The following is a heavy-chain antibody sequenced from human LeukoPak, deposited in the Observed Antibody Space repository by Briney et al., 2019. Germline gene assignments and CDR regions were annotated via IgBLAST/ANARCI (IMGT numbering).Heavy chain of an antibody. CDR1: GFSFNSYW. Sequence: GGSLRLSCAASGFSFNSYWMSWVRQAPGTGLEWVANIRQDGSERYYADSLKGRFTISRDNAKNSLYLQMNSLRAEDTAMYYCARDYDFWSGYVDYWGQGTLVTVSS. CDR3: ARDYDFWSGYVDY. CDR2: IRQDGSER. D-gene: IGHD3-3*01. J-gene: IGHJ4*02. V-gene: IGHV3-7*01.